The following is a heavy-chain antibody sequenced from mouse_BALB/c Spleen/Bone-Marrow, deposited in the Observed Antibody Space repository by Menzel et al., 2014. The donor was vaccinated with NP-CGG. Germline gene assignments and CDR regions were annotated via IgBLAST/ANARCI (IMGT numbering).Heavy chain of an antibody. CDR2: INSNGGST. J-gene: IGHJ3*01. CDR1: GFTFSSYG. Sequence: DVKLVESGGGLVQPGGSLKLSCAASGFTFSSYGMSWVRQTPDKRLELVATINSNGGSTYYPDSVKGRFTISRDNAKNTLYLQTSSLKSEDTAMYYCARDRGWLLRFAYWGQGTLVAVSA. D-gene: IGHD2-3*01. V-gene: IGHV5-6-3*01. CDR3: ARDRGWLLRFAY.